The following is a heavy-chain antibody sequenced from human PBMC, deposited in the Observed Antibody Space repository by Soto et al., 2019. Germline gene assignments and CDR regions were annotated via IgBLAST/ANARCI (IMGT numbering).Heavy chain of an antibody. J-gene: IGHJ4*02. D-gene: IGHD6-13*01. V-gene: IGHV3-23*01. Sequence: GGSLRLSCTASTFTFSYYAMSWVRQAPGEGLEWVAGISGSGGTTYYTESVKGRFSISRDNSNNTLYLHLSSLRAEDTAIYYCATISDRGITAALDFWGQGTLVTVSS. CDR3: ATISDRGITAALDF. CDR2: ISGSGGTT. CDR1: TFTFSYYA.